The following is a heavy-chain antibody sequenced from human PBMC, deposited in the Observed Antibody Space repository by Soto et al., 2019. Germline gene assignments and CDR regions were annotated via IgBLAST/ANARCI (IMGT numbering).Heavy chain of an antibody. CDR2: LYYTGST. CDR3: ATSLVTSRARVDY. CDR1: GGSLYTGGFY. J-gene: IGHJ4*02. D-gene: IGHD1-26*01. V-gene: IGHV4-31*03. Sequence: SETLSLTCPVSGGSLYTGGFYWSWLRQLPGKGLEWLGYLYYTGSTQYTPSLKSRLSISTDTSDNQFSLRLNSVTAADTAVYYCATSLVTSRARVDYWGQGTPVTVSS.